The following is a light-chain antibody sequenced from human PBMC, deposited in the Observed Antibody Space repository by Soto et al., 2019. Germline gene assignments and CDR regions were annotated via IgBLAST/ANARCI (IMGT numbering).Light chain of an antibody. V-gene: IGLV2-14*01. Sequence: QSALTQPASVSGSPGQSITISCTGTSSDVGGYNYVSWYQQHPDKAPKLIIFDVTNRPSGVSNRFSGSKSGNTASLTISGLQAGDEADYYCSSFTTSSTYVFGTGTKVTVL. J-gene: IGLJ1*01. CDR1: SSDVGGYNY. CDR2: DVT. CDR3: SSFTTSSTYV.